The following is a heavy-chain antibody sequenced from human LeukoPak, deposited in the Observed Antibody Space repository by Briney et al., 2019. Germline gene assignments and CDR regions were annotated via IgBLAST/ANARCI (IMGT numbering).Heavy chain of an antibody. CDR2: FSGSGGDT. CDR1: GFTFSSYA. V-gene: IGHV3-23*01. D-gene: IGHD5-24*01. Sequence: PGGSLRLSCAASGFTFSSYAMSWVRQAPGKGLEWVSAFSGSGGDTYYADSVKGRFTISRNNSRNTLYLQMNSLRAEDTAVYYCAKSGYNRFDYWGQGTLVTVSS. CDR3: AKSGYNRFDY. J-gene: IGHJ4*02.